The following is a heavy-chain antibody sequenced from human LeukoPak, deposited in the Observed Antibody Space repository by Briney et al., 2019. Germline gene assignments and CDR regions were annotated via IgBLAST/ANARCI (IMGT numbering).Heavy chain of an antibody. V-gene: IGHV3-20*04. CDR2: INWNGGST. CDR1: GFTFDDYG. J-gene: IGHJ4*02. D-gene: IGHD6-13*01. Sequence: PGGSLRLPCAASGFTFDDYGMSWFRQAPGKGLEWVSGINWNGGSTGYADSVKGRFTIYRDNAKNSLYLQMNSLRAEDTALYYCARDPPIAAAGTEDYWGQGTLVTVSS. CDR3: ARDPPIAAAGTEDY.